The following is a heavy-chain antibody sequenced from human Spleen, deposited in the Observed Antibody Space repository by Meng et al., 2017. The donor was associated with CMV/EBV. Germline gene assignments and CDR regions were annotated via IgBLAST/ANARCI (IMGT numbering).Heavy chain of an antibody. CDR1: GYTFTSYD. CDR2: VSPNSGNT. Sequence: ASVKVSCKASGYTFTSYDINWVRQAPGQGLEWMGWVSPNSGNTVYAQKFQGRVSITRNTSISTAYMELGSLRSDDTAVYSCAIAAVAGSSLFDYWGQGTLVTVSS. D-gene: IGHD6-19*01. CDR3: AIAAVAGSSLFDY. J-gene: IGHJ4*02. V-gene: IGHV1-8*03.